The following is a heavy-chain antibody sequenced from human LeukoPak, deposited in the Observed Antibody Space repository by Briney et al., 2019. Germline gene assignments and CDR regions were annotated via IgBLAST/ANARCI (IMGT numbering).Heavy chain of an antibody. CDR1: GGSISSFY. J-gene: IGHJ4*02. D-gene: IGHD6-13*01. CDR2: IYTSGST. Sequence: SETLSLTCTVSGGSISSFYWSWIRQPAGKGLEWIGRIYTSGSTNYNPSLKSRVTMSVDTSKNQFSLNLSSVTAADTTVYYCARDVVAAAGSWDYWGQGTLVTVSS. V-gene: IGHV4-4*07. CDR3: ARDVVAAAGSWDY.